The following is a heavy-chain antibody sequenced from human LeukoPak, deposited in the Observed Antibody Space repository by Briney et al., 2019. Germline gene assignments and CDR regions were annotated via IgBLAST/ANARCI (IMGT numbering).Heavy chain of an antibody. D-gene: IGHD3-9*01. CDR3: ARGGFVTRYFDWLSYHLDY. Sequence: SETLSLTCTVSGGSISSYYWSWIRQPPGKGLEWIGYIHYSGSTNYNPSLKSRVTISVDTSKNQFSLKLNSVTAADTAVYYCARGGFVTRYFDWLSYHLDYWGQGALVTVSA. V-gene: IGHV4-59*08. CDR2: IHYSGST. CDR1: GGSISSYY. J-gene: IGHJ4*02.